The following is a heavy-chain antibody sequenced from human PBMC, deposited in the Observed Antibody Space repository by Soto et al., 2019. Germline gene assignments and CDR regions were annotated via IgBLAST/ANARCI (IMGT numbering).Heavy chain of an antibody. V-gene: IGHV3-30-3*01. CDR3: AREDDYGYRYINYGLDV. CDR1: GFTFKIYA. D-gene: IGHD4-17*01. J-gene: IGHJ6*02. CDR2: ISFDGSKK. Sequence: RLSCAASGFTFKIYALHWVRQAPGKGLEWVAVISFDGSKKYYTDSVKGRFTISRENLKNTLYLQMNNLRVEDAALYFCAREDDYGYRYINYGLDVWDQGTTVTVSS.